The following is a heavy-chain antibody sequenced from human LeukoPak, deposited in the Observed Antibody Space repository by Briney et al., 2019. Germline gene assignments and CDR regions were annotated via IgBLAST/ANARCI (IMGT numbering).Heavy chain of an antibody. D-gene: IGHD1-26*01. Sequence: GGTLRLFCAASGFTFRSYAMLWARQAPGKGLEWGTDITGNGDITHYADSAKGRFTFPRDNSKNTLYLQMNSLISEDTAVFHCAKVLATAKWDYPFDYGGQGNLVTVSS. J-gene: IGHJ4*02. CDR2: ITGNGDIT. V-gene: IGHV3-23*01. CDR1: GFTFRSYA. CDR3: AKVLATAKWDYPFDY.